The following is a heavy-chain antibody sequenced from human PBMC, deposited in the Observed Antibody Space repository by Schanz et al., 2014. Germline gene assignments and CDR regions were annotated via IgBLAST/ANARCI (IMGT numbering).Heavy chain of an antibody. D-gene: IGHD3-16*01. J-gene: IGHJ6*02. Sequence: EVQLVESGGCLVQPGRSLILSFSSSFFHFSSSAMHWVRQAPGKGLEWVSGISWNSGSIGYADSVKGRFTISRDDAKNSLYLQMNSLRAEDTALYYCAKDRQNRVNRVGYYYGMDVWGQGTTVTVSS. CDR3: AKDRQNRVNRVGYYYGMDV. CDR1: FFHFSSSA. CDR2: ISWNSGSI. V-gene: IGHV3-9*01.